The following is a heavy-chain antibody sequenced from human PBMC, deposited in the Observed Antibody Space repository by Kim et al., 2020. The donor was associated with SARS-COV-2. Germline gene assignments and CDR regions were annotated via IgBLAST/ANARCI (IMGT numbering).Heavy chain of an antibody. CDR3: AGGGRWFGELLGDY. J-gene: IGHJ4*02. D-gene: IGHD3-10*01. Sequence: NPSLKSRVTISVDTSKNRFSLKLSSVTAADTAVYYCAGGGRWFGELLGDYWGQGTLVTVSS. V-gene: IGHV4-59*09.